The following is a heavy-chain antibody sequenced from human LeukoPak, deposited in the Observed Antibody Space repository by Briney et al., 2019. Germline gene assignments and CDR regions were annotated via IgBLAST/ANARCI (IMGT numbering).Heavy chain of an antibody. V-gene: IGHV3-23*01. CDR1: GFTFSSYA. CDR3: ANTERPGYLLPLFDY. Sequence: GGSLRLSCAASGFTFSSYAMSWVRQAPGKGLEWVSAISGSGGSTYYADSVKGRFTISRDNSKNTLYLQMNSLRAEDTAVYYCANTERPGYLLPLFDYWGQGTLVTVSS. D-gene: IGHD2-2*01. CDR2: ISGSGGST. J-gene: IGHJ4*02.